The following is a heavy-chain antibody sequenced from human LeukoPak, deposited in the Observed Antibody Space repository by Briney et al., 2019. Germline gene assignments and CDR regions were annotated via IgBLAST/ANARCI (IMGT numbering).Heavy chain of an antibody. CDR1: GFTFDDYG. J-gene: IGHJ6*02. CDR3: ARDAYYGSGINYYGMDV. V-gene: IGHV3-7*01. Sequence: GGSLRLSCAASGFTFDDYGMSWVRQAPGKGLEWVANIKQDGSEKYYVDSVKGRFTISRDNAKNSLYLQMNSLRAEDTAVYYCARDAYYGSGINYYGMDVWGQGTTVTVSS. CDR2: IKQDGSEK. D-gene: IGHD3-10*01.